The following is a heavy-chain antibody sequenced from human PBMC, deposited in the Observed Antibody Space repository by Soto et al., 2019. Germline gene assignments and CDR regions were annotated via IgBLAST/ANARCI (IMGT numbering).Heavy chain of an antibody. CDR2: INPDSGGT. V-gene: IGHV1-2*04. D-gene: IGHD3-22*01. CDR3: ARAADGSGYYYYFDY. J-gene: IGHJ4*02. CDR1: GYPFTAYY. Sequence: QVQLVQSGAEVKKPGASVKVSCKASGYPFTAYYVHWVRQAPGQGLEWMGWINPDSGGTNYAQNFQGWVTMTRDTSISTAYMEMSRLKSDDTAVYLCARAADGSGYYYYFDYWGQGTLVTVSS.